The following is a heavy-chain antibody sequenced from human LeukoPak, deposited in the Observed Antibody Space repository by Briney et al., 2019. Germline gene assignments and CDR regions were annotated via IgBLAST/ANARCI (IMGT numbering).Heavy chain of an antibody. D-gene: IGHD5-18*01. V-gene: IGHV4-59*11. CDR3: ARVRYGPPDY. CDR1: GGSISSHY. CDR2: IYYSGST. J-gene: IGHJ4*02. Sequence: SETLSLTCTVSGGSISSHYWSWIRQPPGKGLEWIGYIYYSGSTNYNPSLKSRVTISVDTSKNQFSLKLSSVTAADTAVYYCARVRYGPPDYWGQGTLVTVSS.